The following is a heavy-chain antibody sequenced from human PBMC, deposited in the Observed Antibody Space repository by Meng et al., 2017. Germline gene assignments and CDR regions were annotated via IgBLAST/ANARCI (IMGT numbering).Heavy chain of an antibody. CDR2: IKSANGDA. Sequence: QGQLLQAGGEVEKPWASVKVSCHASGYSFTSYTIHWVRQAPGQSLAWMGWIKSANGDAKYSQKFQGRLTLTRDTSASTAYLELSSLTFEDTAVYYCARGTGSSWFDPWGQGTLVTVSS. D-gene: IGHD6-13*01. J-gene: IGHJ5*02. CDR3: ARGTGSSWFDP. V-gene: IGHV1-3*01. CDR1: GYSFTSYT.